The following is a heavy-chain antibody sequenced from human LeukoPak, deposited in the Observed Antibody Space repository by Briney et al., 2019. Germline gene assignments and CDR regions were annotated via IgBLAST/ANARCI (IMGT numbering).Heavy chain of an antibody. V-gene: IGHV3-7*01. CDR3: ARERYDFWNGYYPSDY. Sequence: PGGSLRLSCAASGFTFSSYWMSWVRQAPGKGLEWVANIKQDGSEKNYVDSVKGRFTISRDNAKNSLYLQMNSLRAEDSAMYYCARERYDFWNGYYPSDYWGQGALVTVSS. CDR1: GFTFSSYW. D-gene: IGHD3-3*01. CDR2: IKQDGSEK. J-gene: IGHJ4*02.